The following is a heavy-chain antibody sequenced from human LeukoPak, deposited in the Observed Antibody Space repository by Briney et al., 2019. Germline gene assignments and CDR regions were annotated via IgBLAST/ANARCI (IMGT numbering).Heavy chain of an antibody. D-gene: IGHD5-24*01. V-gene: IGHV3-74*01. Sequence: GGSLRLSCAASGFTFSNYWMHWVRHAPGKGLVWVSRINSDASGTSYGDSVKGRFTISRDNAKNTLYLQMNSLRAEDTAVYYCARDARRDGFTVDYWGQGTLVTVSS. CDR1: GFTFSNYW. CDR3: ARDARRDGFTVDY. CDR2: INSDASGT. J-gene: IGHJ4*02.